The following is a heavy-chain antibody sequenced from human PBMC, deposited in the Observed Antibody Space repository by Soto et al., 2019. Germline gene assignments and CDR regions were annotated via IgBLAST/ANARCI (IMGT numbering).Heavy chain of an antibody. Sequence: SETLSLTCAVYGGSFSGYYWSWIRQPPGKGLEWIGGINHSGSTNYNPSLKSRVTISVDTSKNQFSLKLSSVTAADTAVYHCARDVAAADYWGQGTLVTVSS. D-gene: IGHD6-13*01. J-gene: IGHJ4*02. V-gene: IGHV4-34*01. CDR3: ARDVAAADY. CDR2: INHSGST. CDR1: GGSFSGYY.